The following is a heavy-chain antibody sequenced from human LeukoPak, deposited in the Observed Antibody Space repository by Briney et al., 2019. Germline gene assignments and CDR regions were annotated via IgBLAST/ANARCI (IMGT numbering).Heavy chain of an antibody. CDR1: GFTFSSYA. V-gene: IGHV3-23*01. CDR2: ISGSGGST. Sequence: GGSLRLSCAASGFTFSSYAMSWVRQAPGKGLEWVSAISGSGGSTYYADSVKGRFTISRDNSKNTLYLQMNSLRAEDTAVYYCAKDTYDSSGYYLGPVDYRGQGTLVTVSS. J-gene: IGHJ4*02. CDR3: AKDTYDSSGYYLGPVDY. D-gene: IGHD3-22*01.